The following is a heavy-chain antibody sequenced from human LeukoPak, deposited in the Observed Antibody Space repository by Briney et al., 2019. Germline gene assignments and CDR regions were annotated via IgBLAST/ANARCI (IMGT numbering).Heavy chain of an antibody. CDR1: GFSFSTYW. D-gene: IGHD5-12*01. CDR2: INSDGSIT. Sequence: QPGRSLRLSCAASGFSFSTYWMDWVRQVPGKGLVWVSRINSDGSITNYADSVKGRFTISRDNAKNTLYLQMNSLRAEDTAVYYCVGFGGYGYWGQGTLVTVSS. CDR3: VGFGGYGY. V-gene: IGHV3-74*01. J-gene: IGHJ4*02.